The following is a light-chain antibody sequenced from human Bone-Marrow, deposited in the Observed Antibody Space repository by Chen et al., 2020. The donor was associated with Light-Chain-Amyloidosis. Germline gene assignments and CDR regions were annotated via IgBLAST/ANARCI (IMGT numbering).Light chain of an antibody. Sequence: QSVLTQPPSMSAAPGQKVTISCSGSSSNIEDNYVSWYQQLPGTAPKLLIYDNNKPPSGIPDLFSGSKSGTSATLGITGLQTGDEADYYCGTWDSSLSVVVLGGGTKLTVL. J-gene: IGLJ2*01. CDR2: DNN. CDR1: SSNIEDNY. V-gene: IGLV1-51*01. CDR3: GTWDSSLSVVV.